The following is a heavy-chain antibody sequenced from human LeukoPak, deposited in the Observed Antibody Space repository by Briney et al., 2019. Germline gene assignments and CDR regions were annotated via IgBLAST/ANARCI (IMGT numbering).Heavy chain of an antibody. J-gene: IGHJ4*02. Sequence: GGSLRLSCAAFGFTSSSYAMNWVRQAPGKGLEWVSGISGSGGSTYYADSVRGRFTISRDNSKNTLYLQMNSLRADDTAVYYCARGSHRGYSYGSGGYFDYWGQGTLVTVSS. V-gene: IGHV3-23*01. CDR1: GFTSSSYA. CDR3: ARGSHRGYSYGSGGYFDY. D-gene: IGHD5-18*01. CDR2: ISGSGGST.